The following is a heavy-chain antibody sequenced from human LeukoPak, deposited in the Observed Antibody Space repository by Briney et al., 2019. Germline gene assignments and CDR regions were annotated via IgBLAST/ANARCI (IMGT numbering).Heavy chain of an antibody. Sequence: GRSLRLSCAASGFTFSSYGMHWVRQAPGKGLEWVAVIWYDGSNKYYADSVKGRFTISRDDSKNTLYLQMNSLRAEDTAVYYCATIAARDAFDIWGQGTMVTVSS. CDR1: GFTFSSYG. CDR2: IWYDGSNK. V-gene: IGHV3-33*01. D-gene: IGHD6-13*01. CDR3: ATIAARDAFDI. J-gene: IGHJ3*02.